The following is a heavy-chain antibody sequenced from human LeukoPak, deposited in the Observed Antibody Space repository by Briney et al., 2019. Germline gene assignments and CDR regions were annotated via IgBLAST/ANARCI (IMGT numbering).Heavy chain of an antibody. Sequence: GGSLRLSCAAPGFTFSSYGMHWVRQAPGKGLEGVAVICYDGSNKYYADSVKGRFTISRDNSKNTLYLQMNSLRAEDTAVYYCARDERKQQLVIDYWGQGTLVTVSS. D-gene: IGHD6-13*01. CDR1: GFTFSSYG. CDR2: ICYDGSNK. V-gene: IGHV3-33*01. J-gene: IGHJ4*02. CDR3: ARDERKQQLVIDY.